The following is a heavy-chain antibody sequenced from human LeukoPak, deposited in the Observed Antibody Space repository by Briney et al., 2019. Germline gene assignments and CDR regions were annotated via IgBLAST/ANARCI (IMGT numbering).Heavy chain of an antibody. CDR2: ISSSSTTI. Sequence: GGSLRLSCTASGFTFSDSSMNWVRQAPGKGLEWLSYISSSSTTIYYADSVKGRFTISRDDAKNSLYLQMNSLRAEDTAVYYCARGVDYSSDDYWGQGTLVTVSS. D-gene: IGHD2-15*01. CDR1: GFTFSDSS. V-gene: IGHV3-48*01. CDR3: ARGVDYSSDDY. J-gene: IGHJ4*02.